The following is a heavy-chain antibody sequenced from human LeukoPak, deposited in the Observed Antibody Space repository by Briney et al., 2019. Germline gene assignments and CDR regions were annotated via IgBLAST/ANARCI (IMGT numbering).Heavy chain of an antibody. CDR1: GYSFTNYW. Sequence: GESLKISCQGSGYSFTNYWIGWVRQMPGKGLEWLGNINPADSYITHSPSFQGQVTFSADESINTACLQLTSLEASDTAMYYCARHFSSAWFGYWGQGTLVTVSS. CDR2: INPADSYI. CDR3: ARHFSSAWFGY. D-gene: IGHD2-2*01. J-gene: IGHJ4*02. V-gene: IGHV5-51*01.